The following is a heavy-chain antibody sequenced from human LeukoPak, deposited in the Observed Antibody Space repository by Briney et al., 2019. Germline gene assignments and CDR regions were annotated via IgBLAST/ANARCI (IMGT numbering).Heavy chain of an antibody. D-gene: IGHD1-26*01. V-gene: IGHV1-2*02. CDR2: INPNSGGT. J-gene: IGHJ6*03. CDR3: AREKVGARPEYYYYYYMDV. Sequence: ASVKVSCKASGYTFTGYYMHWVRQAPGQGLEWMGWINPNSGGTNYAQKFQGRVTMTRDTSISTAYMELSRLRSDDTAVYYCAREKVGARPEYYYYYYMDVWGKGTTVTVSS. CDR1: GYTFTGYY.